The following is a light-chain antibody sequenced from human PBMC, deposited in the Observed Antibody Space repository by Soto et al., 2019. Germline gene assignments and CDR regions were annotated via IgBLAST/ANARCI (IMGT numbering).Light chain of an antibody. CDR2: GAS. Sequence: EIVLTQSPGTLSLSPGERATLSCRASQSVGSNYVAWYQQRPGQTPRLLIYGASTRATGIPDRFSGSGSGTDFTLTISRLEPEDFAVYYCQQNGSSPWMFGQGTKVDIK. V-gene: IGKV3-20*01. CDR1: QSVGSNY. CDR3: QQNGSSPWM. J-gene: IGKJ1*01.